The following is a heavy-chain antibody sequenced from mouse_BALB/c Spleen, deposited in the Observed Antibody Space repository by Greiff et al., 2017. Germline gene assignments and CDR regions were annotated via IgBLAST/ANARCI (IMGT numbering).Heavy chain of an antibody. CDR3: ARRRFLRNYAMDY. J-gene: IGHJ4*01. CDR1: GYSITSDYA. V-gene: IGHV3-2*02. Sequence: EVQLQESGPGLVKPSQSLSLTCTVTGYSITSDYAWNWIRQFPGNKLEWMGYISYSGSTSYNPSLKSRISITRDTSKNQFFLQLNSVTTEDTATYYCARRRFLRNYAMDYWGQGTSVTVSS. D-gene: IGHD2-12*01. CDR2: ISYSGST.